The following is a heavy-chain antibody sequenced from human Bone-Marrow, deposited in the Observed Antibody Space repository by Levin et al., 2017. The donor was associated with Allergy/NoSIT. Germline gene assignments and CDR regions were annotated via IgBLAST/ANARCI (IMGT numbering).Heavy chain of an antibody. J-gene: IGHJ4*02. Sequence: LSLTCVASGFTFSSYWMYWVRPGPGEGLVWVSLINSDGSITPYADSVKGRFTISRDNAKNTLYLQMNSLRAEDTAVYYCARGGSYSTSSVGYWGQGTLVTVSS. CDR3: ARGGSYSTSSVGY. D-gene: IGHD6-6*01. CDR2: INSDGSIT. V-gene: IGHV3-74*01. CDR1: GFTFSSYW.